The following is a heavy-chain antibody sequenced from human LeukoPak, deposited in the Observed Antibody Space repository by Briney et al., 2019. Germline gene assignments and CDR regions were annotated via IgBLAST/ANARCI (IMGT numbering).Heavy chain of an antibody. V-gene: IGHV3-23*01. CDR3: AKTTTGYSSGRFPGWPVDY. CDR2: IFGSGGNT. D-gene: IGHD6-19*01. Sequence: GGSLRLSCAASGFTFSSYAMYWVRQAPGKGLEWVSGIFGSGGNTHYADSVKGRFTISRDNSKNTVYLQMNSLRAEDTAVYYCAKTTTGYSSGRFPGWPVDYWGQGTLVTVSS. J-gene: IGHJ4*02. CDR1: GFTFSSYA.